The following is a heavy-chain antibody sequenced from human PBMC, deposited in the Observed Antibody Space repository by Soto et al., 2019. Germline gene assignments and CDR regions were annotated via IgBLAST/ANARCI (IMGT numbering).Heavy chain of an antibody. CDR1: GHSISSSNYY. Sequence: PSETLSLTCTVSGHSISSSNYYWGWIRQPPGKGLEWIGSIFYSGFTYYNPSLKSRVTISVDRSKTQFSLKLSSVTAADTGVYYCARDRAYYDYVWGSYRYEWGAFDIWGQGTMVTVSS. D-gene: IGHD3-16*02. V-gene: IGHV4-39*02. J-gene: IGHJ3*02. CDR2: IFYSGFT. CDR3: ARDRAYYDYVWGSYRYEWGAFDI.